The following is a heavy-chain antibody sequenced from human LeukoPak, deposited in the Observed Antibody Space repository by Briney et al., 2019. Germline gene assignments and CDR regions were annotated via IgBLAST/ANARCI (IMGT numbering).Heavy chain of an antibody. V-gene: IGHV1-2*02. J-gene: IGHJ5*02. CDR3: ARHPVAILWFGELSIGGWFDP. CDR2: INPNSGGT. D-gene: IGHD3-10*01. Sequence: GASVKVSCKASGYTFTGYYMHWVRQAPGQGLEWMGWINPNSGGTNYAQKFQGRVTMTRDTSISTAYMELSRLRSDDTAVYYCARHPVAILWFGELSIGGWFDPWGQGTLVTVSS. CDR1: GYTFTGYY.